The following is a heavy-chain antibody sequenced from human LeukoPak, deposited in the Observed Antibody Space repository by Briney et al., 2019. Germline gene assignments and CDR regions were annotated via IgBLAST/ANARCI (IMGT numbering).Heavy chain of an antibody. V-gene: IGHV3-15*07. D-gene: IGHD3-22*01. CDR3: ATDFYDST. J-gene: IGHJ5*02. CDR1: GFTFSNAW. CDR2: IRSNSDGGTI. Sequence: GGSLRLSCAASGFTFSNAWMNWVRQAPGKGLEWVGRIRSNSDGGTIDYAAPVKGRFTLSRDDSKDTLYLQMNSLQTEDTAVYYCATDFYDSTWGQGTLVTVSS.